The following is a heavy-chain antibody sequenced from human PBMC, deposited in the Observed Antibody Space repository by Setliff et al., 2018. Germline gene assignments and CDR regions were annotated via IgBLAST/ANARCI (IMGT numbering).Heavy chain of an antibody. CDR3: AGGVSSGWYGGAFDM. CDR1: GGSISSSYYY. D-gene: IGHD6-19*01. J-gene: IGHJ3*02. V-gene: IGHV4-39*02. CDR2: IYNSGST. Sequence: LSLTCTVSGGSISSSYYYWGWIRQPPGKGLEWIGNIYNSGSTYYNPSLKSRVTMSVDTSKNHFSLKLTSVTAAETALYYCAGGVSSGWYGGAFDMWGQGTKVTVSS.